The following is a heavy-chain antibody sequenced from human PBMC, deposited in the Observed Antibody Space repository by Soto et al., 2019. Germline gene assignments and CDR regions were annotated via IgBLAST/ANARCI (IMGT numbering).Heavy chain of an antibody. CDR1: GFTFSSYS. Sequence: EVQLVESGGGLVQPGGSLRLSCAASGFTFSSYSMNWVRQAPGKGLEWVSYISSSSSTIYYADSVKGRFTISRDTTKNSLYLQMNSLRDEDTAVYYCVRDALNRWELYYFDYWGQGTLVTVSS. J-gene: IGHJ4*02. D-gene: IGHD1-26*01. V-gene: IGHV3-48*02. CDR2: ISSSSSTI. CDR3: VRDALNRWELYYFDY.